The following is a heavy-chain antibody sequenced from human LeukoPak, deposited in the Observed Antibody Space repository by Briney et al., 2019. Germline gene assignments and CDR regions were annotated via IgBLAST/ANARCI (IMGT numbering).Heavy chain of an antibody. CDR2: MRYDGSNK. CDR1: GFTLSSYG. Sequence: QTGGSLRLSCAASGFTLSSYGMHWVRQAPGKGLEWVAFMRYDGSNKYYADFVKGRFTISRDNSENTLYLQMNSLRAEDAAVYYCAKGAGFTRQYYFDYWGQGTLVTVSS. CDR3: AKGAGFTRQYYFDY. V-gene: IGHV3-30*02. J-gene: IGHJ4*02. D-gene: IGHD2-2*01.